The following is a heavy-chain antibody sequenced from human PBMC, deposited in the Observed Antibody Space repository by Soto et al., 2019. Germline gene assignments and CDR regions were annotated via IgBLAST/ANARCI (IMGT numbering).Heavy chain of an antibody. CDR3: ARDRPNVRSYAFAGENSFDP. J-gene: IGHJ5*02. D-gene: IGHD5-18*01. CDR1: GYTFTSYG. V-gene: IGHV1-18*04. CDR2: ISAYNGNT. Sequence: ASVKVSCKASGYTFTSYGISWVRQAPGQGLEWMGWISAYNGNTNYAQKLQGRVTMTTDTSTSTAYMELRSLRSDDTAVYYCARDRPNVRSYAFAGENSFDPWGQGTLVTVSS.